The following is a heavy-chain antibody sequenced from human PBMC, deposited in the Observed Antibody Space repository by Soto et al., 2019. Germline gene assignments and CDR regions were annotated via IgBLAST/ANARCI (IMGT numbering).Heavy chain of an antibody. V-gene: IGHV4-30-4*01. CDR2: IYYSGST. D-gene: IGHD3-22*01. Sequence: SETLSLTCTVSGGSISSGDYYWSWIRQPPGKGLEWIGYIYYSGSTYYNPSLKSRVTISVDTSKNQFSLKLSSVTAADTAVYYCAREHYYDSSGYYYYYYGMDVWGQGTTVTV. CDR1: GGSISSGDYY. J-gene: IGHJ6*02. CDR3: AREHYYDSSGYYYYYYGMDV.